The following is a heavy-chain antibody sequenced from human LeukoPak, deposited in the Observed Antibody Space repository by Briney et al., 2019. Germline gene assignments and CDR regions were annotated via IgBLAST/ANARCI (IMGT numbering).Heavy chain of an antibody. Sequence: PSETLSLTCAVYGGSFSGYYWSWIRQPPGKGLEWIGEINHSGSTNYNPSLKSRVTISVDTSKNQFSLKLSSVTAADTAVYYCARAPDVLGEYFQHWGQGTLVTVSS. D-gene: IGHD1-26*01. CDR2: INHSGST. CDR1: GGSFSGYY. CDR3: ARAPDVLGEYFQH. V-gene: IGHV4-34*01. J-gene: IGHJ1*01.